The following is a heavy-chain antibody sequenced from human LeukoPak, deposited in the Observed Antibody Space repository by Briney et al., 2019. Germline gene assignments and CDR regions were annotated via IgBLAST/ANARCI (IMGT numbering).Heavy chain of an antibody. V-gene: IGHV4-61*02. CDR3: ARDTIAVAGRFDY. CDR2: IYTSGST. J-gene: IGHJ4*02. CDR1: GGSISSGSYY. Sequence: PSQTLSLTCTVSGGSISSGSYYWSWIRQPAGKGLEWIGRIYTSGSTNYNPSLKSRVTISVDTSKNQFSLKLSSVTAADTAVYYCARDTIAVAGRFDYWGQGTLATVSS. D-gene: IGHD6-19*01.